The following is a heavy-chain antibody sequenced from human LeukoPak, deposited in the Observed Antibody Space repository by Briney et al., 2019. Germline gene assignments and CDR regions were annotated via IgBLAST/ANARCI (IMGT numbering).Heavy chain of an antibody. D-gene: IGHD3-9*01. J-gene: IGHJ6*02. V-gene: IGHV4-59*01. CDR3: ARDLNHGFNYYYYGLEV. CDR2: IYFSGNT. Sequence: SETLSLTCTVSGDPINSYYWGWIRQPPGKGLEWIGYIYFSGNTKYNPSLENRVTISVDRSKSQFYLTLRSVTAADTAVYFCARDLNHGFNYYYYGLEVWGQGSTVTVSS. CDR1: GDPINSYY.